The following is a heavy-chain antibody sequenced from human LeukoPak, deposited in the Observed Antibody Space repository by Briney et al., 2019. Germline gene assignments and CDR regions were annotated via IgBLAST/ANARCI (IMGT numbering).Heavy chain of an antibody. D-gene: IGHD1-26*01. CDR3: ARVKVGASDY. CDR2: ISSSGSYI. Sequence: PGGSLRLSCAASRFTFSSYSMNWVRQAPGKGLEWVSSISSSGSYINYADSVKGRFTISRDNAKNSLYLQMNSLRVEDTAVYYCARVKVGASDYWGQGTLVTVSS. V-gene: IGHV3-21*01. CDR1: RFTFSSYS. J-gene: IGHJ4*02.